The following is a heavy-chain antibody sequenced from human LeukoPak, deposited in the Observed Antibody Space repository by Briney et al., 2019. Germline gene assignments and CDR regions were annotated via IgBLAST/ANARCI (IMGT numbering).Heavy chain of an antibody. V-gene: IGHV3-7*01. Sequence: GGSLRLSCAASGFTFSNAWMRWVRQAPGKGLEWVANIKQDGSEKYYVDSVKGRFTISRDNAKNSLYLQMNSLRAEDTAVYYCARSIVGATDYWGQGTLVTVSS. J-gene: IGHJ4*02. CDR2: IKQDGSEK. CDR1: GFTFSNAW. D-gene: IGHD1-26*01. CDR3: ARSIVGATDY.